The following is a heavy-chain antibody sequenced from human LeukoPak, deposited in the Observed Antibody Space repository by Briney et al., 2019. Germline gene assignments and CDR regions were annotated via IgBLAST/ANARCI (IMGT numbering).Heavy chain of an antibody. D-gene: IGHD3-3*01. Sequence: GGSLRLSCAASGFTFSSYGMHWVRQAPGKGLEWVSAISGSGGSTYYADSVKGRFTISRDNSKNTLYLQMNSLRAEDTAVYYCAKVIGYDFWSGRGFDYWGQGTLVTVSS. CDR1: GFTFSSYG. J-gene: IGHJ4*02. CDR3: AKVIGYDFWSGRGFDY. CDR2: ISGSGGST. V-gene: IGHV3-23*01.